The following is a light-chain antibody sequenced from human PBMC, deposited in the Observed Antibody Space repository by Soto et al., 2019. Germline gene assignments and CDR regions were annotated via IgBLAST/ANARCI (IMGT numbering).Light chain of an antibody. CDR3: SSYTSTSTV. CDR2: DVS. CDR1: SSDIGGYGY. V-gene: IGLV2-14*01. Sequence: QSALTQPASVSGSPGQSMTISCTGTSSDIGGYGYVSWYQQHPGKAPKLMIYDVSNRPSGVSNRFSGSKSDNTASLTISGLQADDEADYYCSSYTSTSTVFGGGTKVTVL. J-gene: IGLJ3*02.